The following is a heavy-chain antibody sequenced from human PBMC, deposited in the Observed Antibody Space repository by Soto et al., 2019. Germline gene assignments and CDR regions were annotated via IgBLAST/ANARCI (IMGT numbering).Heavy chain of an antibody. Sequence: SETLSLTCAVYGGSFSGYYWTWIRQPPGTGLEWIGEINHSGSTNYNPSLKSRVTISVDTSKNQFSLKLTSVTAADTAVYYCARDTTYYYGSGSSRWFDPWGQGTPVTVSS. J-gene: IGHJ5*02. D-gene: IGHD3-10*01. CDR2: INHSGST. CDR3: ARDTTYYYGSGSSRWFDP. V-gene: IGHV4-34*01. CDR1: GGSFSGYY.